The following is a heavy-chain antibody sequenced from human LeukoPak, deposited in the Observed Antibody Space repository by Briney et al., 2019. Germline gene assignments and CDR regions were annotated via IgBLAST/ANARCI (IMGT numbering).Heavy chain of an antibody. J-gene: IGHJ5*02. CDR1: GYTFTGYY. CDR3: ARCVLPRLLSGFDP. V-gene: IGHV1-2*02. D-gene: IGHD2/OR15-2a*01. CDR2: INPNSGGT. Sequence: GASVKVSCKASGYTFTGYYMHWVRQAPGQGLEWMGWINPNSGGTNYAQKFQGRVTMTRDTSISTAYMELSRLRSDDTAVYYCARCVLPRLLSGFDPWGQGTLVTVSS.